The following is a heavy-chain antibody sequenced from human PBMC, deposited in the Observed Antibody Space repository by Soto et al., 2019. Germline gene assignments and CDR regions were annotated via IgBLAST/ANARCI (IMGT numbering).Heavy chain of an antibody. CDR3: SKQAYCLNNYYHFDP. V-gene: IGHV3-23*01. CDR1: GFTFSNYV. J-gene: IGHJ5*02. Sequence: VQLLESGGGLVQPGGSLSLSCAASGFTFSNYVMTWVRQAPGKGLEWVSSIRSTDGSTYYADSVNGRFTISRDNSKNPLYLLMHSFGVDHTDLYCCSKQAYCLNNYYHFDPWRQRTLVTIPS. D-gene: IGHD1-26*01. CDR2: IRSTDGST.